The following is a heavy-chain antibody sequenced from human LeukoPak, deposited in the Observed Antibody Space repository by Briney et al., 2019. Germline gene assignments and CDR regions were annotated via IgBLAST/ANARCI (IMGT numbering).Heavy chain of an antibody. CDR1: GDTFTGTY. CDR2: IIPNYGIT. CDR3: ERESDGGKWLDY. Sequence: ASVRLSCKASGDTFTGTYIHWVRQAPGQGLEWMGGIIPNYGITNYGQKFQGRVTMTSDTSISTAYMELSRLTSDDTALYYFERESDGGKWLDYWGQEPWSPSP. J-gene: IGHJ5*01. D-gene: IGHD4-23*01. V-gene: IGHV1-2*02.